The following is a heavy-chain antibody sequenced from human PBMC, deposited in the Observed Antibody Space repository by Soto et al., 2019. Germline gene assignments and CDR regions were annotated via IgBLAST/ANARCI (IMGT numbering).Heavy chain of an antibody. CDR3: ARDRVGTMVRGVTFDY. CDR2: ISAYNGNT. V-gene: IGHV1-18*01. Sequence: ASVKVSFKASGYTFTSYGISWVRQAPGQGLEWMGWISAYNGNTNYAQKLQGRVTMTTDTSTSTAYMELRSLRSDDTAVYYCARDRVGTMVRGVTFDYWGQGTLVTVSS. D-gene: IGHD3-10*01. CDR1: GYTFTSYG. J-gene: IGHJ4*02.